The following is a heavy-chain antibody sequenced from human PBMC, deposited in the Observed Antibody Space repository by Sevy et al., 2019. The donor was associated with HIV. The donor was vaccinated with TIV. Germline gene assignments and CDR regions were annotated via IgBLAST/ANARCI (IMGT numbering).Heavy chain of an antibody. D-gene: IGHD3-22*01. CDR3: TRAEQYEYESTSYYNYFDY. CDR2: IRRRAFGGKI. Sequence: GGSLRLSCTASGFTFGDYAVGWFRQAPGKGLEWVSFIRRRAFGGKIEYAEAVKGRVTISNDESQSTAYLQMNSLKTEEKAVHYGTRAEQYEYESTSYYNYFDYWGQGTLVTVSS. V-gene: IGHV3-49*03. CDR1: GFTFGDYA. J-gene: IGHJ4*02.